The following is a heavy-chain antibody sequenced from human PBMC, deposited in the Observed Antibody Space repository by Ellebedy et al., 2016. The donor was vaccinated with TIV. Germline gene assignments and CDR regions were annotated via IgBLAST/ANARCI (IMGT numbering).Heavy chain of an antibody. CDR3: AKGGGSGHDYWDYYYGMDV. D-gene: IGHD5-12*01. CDR1: GFTFNSYW. Sequence: GGSLRLSCAASGFTFNSYWMSWVRQAPGKGLEWVAAIWYDGSNEYYADSVKGRFTISRDNSKNTLYLQMNSLRAEDTAVYYCAKGGGSGHDYWDYYYGMDVWGQGTTVTVSS. CDR2: IWYDGSNE. J-gene: IGHJ6*02. V-gene: IGHV3-33*03.